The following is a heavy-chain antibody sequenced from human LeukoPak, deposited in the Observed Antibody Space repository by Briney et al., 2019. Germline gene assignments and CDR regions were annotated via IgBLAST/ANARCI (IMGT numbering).Heavy chain of an antibody. J-gene: IGHJ5*02. Sequence: SETLSLTCTVSGGPISSHYWSWIRQPPGKGLEWIGYIYYSGSTNYNPSLKSRVTISVDTSKNQFSLKLSSVTAADTAVYYCASRMLCCGERFDPWGQGTLVTVSS. D-gene: IGHD2-8*01. CDR2: IYYSGST. V-gene: IGHV4-59*08. CDR1: GGPISSHY. CDR3: ASRMLCCGERFDP.